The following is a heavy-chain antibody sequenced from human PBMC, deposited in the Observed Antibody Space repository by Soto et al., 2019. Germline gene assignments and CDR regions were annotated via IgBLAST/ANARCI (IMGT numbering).Heavy chain of an antibody. CDR2: IYTSGST. V-gene: IGHV4-4*07. J-gene: IGHJ6*02. CDR1: GGSISSYY. D-gene: IGHD6-13*01. Sequence: KPSETLSLTCTVSGGSISSYYWSWIRQPAGKGLEWIGRIYTSGSTNYNPSLKSRVTMSVDTSKNQFSLKLSSVTAADTAVYYCARGGLLAAADLWYYYGMDVWGQGTTVTVS. CDR3: ARGGLLAAADLWYYYGMDV.